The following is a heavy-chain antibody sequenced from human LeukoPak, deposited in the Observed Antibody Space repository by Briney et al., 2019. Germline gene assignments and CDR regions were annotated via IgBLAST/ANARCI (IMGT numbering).Heavy chain of an antibody. V-gene: IGHV4-39*01. D-gene: IGHD3-22*01. CDR1: GGSISSSSYY. J-gene: IGHJ4*02. Sequence: SETLSLTCTVSGGSISSSSYYWGWIRQPPGKGLEWIGRIYYSGSTYYNPSLKSRVTISVDTSKNQFSLKLSSVTAADTAVYYCARVHYYDNSGYWFFDYWGQGTLVTVSS. CDR2: IYYSGST. CDR3: ARVHYYDNSGYWFFDY.